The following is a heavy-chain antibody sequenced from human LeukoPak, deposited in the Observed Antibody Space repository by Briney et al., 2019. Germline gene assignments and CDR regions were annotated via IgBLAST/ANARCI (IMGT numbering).Heavy chain of an antibody. V-gene: IGHV3-30*02. CDR1: GFPFRSYG. CDR3: AKDSSSSNYYYGLDV. Sequence: GGSLRLSCAASGFPFRSYGMHWVRQAPGKGLEWVSFISYDGANKYYADSVKGRFTISRDNSKNTLYVQMNSLRGDDTGMYFCAKDSSSSNYYYGLDVWGQGTLVTVSS. CDR2: ISYDGANK. J-gene: IGHJ6*02. D-gene: IGHD6-13*01.